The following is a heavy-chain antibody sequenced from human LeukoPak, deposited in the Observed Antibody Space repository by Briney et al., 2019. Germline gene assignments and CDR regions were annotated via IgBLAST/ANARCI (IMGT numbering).Heavy chain of an antibody. CDR1: GFTLSSYT. D-gene: IGHD1-14*01. CDR2: IDGSGDTI. J-gene: IGHJ3*02. CDR3: ANFKPPAPDALDI. V-gene: IGHV3-48*01. Sequence: GGSLRLSCAASGFTLSSYTMNWVRQAPGKGLEWLSYIDGSGDTIYYADSVKGRFTISRDNAQKSVYLQMDSLRAEDTAIYYCANFKPPAPDALDIWGQGTLITVSS.